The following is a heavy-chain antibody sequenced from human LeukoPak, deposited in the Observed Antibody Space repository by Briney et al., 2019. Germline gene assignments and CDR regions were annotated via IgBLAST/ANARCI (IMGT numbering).Heavy chain of an antibody. J-gene: IGHJ4*02. CDR2: ISGSGGST. CDR3: AKDVSALKYYYDSSGYSDFDY. Sequence: PGGSLRLSCAASGFTFSSYAMSWVRQAPGKGLEWVSAISGSGGSTYYADSVKGRFTISRDNSRNTLYLQMNSLRAEDTAVYYCAKDVSALKYYYDSSGYSDFDYWGQGTLVTVSS. V-gene: IGHV3-23*01. D-gene: IGHD3-22*01. CDR1: GFTFSSYA.